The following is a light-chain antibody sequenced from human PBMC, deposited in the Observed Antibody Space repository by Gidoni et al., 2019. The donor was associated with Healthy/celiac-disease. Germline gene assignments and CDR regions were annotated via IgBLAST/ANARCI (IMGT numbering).Light chain of an antibody. J-gene: IGLJ1*01. CDR2: EVS. CDR1: SSYVGGYNY. V-gene: IGLV2-14*01. Sequence: QSALTQPASVSGSPGQSITISCTGTSSYVGGYNYVSWYQQHPGKAPKLMIYEVSNRPSGVSNRFSGSKSGNTASLTISGLQAEDEADYYCSSYTSSSTPCVFGTGTKVTVL. CDR3: SSYTSSSTPCV.